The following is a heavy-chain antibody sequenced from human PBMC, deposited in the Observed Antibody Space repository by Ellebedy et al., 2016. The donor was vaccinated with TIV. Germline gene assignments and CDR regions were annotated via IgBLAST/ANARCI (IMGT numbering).Heavy chain of an antibody. CDR2: ISYDGSFI. J-gene: IGHJ4*02. CDR3: VRSDGDYGDHFFGRFIY. CDR1: GFTLSSYS. Sequence: GESLKISCAASGFTLSSYSMNWVRQAPGKGLEWVASISYDGSFIYYTDSVKGRFTISRDNAKNSRFLHNNRLRAEATAVYYCVRSDGDYGDHFFGRFIYWGQGTLVTVSS. D-gene: IGHD4-17*01. V-gene: IGHV3-21*04.